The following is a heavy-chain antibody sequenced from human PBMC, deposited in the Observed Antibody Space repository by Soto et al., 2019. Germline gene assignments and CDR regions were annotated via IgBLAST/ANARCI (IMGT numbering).Heavy chain of an antibody. CDR2: INHSGST. Sequence: SETLSLTCAVYGGSFSGNYWSWIRQPPGKGLEWIGEINHSGSTNYNPSLKSRVTISVDTSKNQFSLKLSSVTAADTAVYYCARALSSSWPFDYWGQGTLVTVSS. V-gene: IGHV4-34*01. D-gene: IGHD6-13*01. CDR3: ARALSSSWPFDY. CDR1: GGSFSGNY. J-gene: IGHJ4*02.